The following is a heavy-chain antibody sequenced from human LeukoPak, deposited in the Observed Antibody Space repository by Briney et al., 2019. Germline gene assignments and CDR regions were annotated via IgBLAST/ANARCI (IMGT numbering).Heavy chain of an antibody. CDR1: GFTFSSYA. Sequence: GGSLRLSRAASGFTFSSYAMSWVRQAPGKGLEWVSAISGSGGSTYYADSVKGRFTISRDNSKNTLYLQMNSLRAEDTAVYYCAKVGESAAIRPEIDYWGQGTLVTVSS. CDR2: ISGSGGST. CDR3: AKVGESAAIRPEIDY. V-gene: IGHV3-23*01. J-gene: IGHJ4*02. D-gene: IGHD3-16*01.